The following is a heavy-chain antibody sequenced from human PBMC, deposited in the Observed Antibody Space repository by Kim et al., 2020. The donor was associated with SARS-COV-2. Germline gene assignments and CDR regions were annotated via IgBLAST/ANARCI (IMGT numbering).Heavy chain of an antibody. J-gene: IGHJ3*02. CDR3: TRGPGTPLAFWDAFD. CDR2: IRSKANTYAK. CDR1: GFTFSDSA. V-gene: IGHV3-73*01. Sequence: GGSLRLSCAASGFTFSDSAIHWVRQASGNGLEWVGRIRSKANTYAKAYTASGKGRFTISRDDSKNTAYLQMNSLETEDTDLYFCTRGPGTPLAFWDAFD. D-gene: IGHD1-1*01.